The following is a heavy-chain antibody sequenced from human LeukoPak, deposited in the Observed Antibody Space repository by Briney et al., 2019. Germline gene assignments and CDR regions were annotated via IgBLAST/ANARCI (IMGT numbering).Heavy chain of an antibody. CDR1: GYSFTSYW. J-gene: IGHJ4*02. CDR3: ARLGDFWSGSYYFDY. Sequence: GESLKISCKGSGYSFTSYWIGWVRQMPGKGLEWMGIIYPGDSATRYSPSFQGQVTLPADKSISTAYLQWSSLKASDTAMYYCARLGDFWSGSYYFDYWGQGTLVTVSS. CDR2: IYPGDSAT. D-gene: IGHD3-3*01. V-gene: IGHV5-51*01.